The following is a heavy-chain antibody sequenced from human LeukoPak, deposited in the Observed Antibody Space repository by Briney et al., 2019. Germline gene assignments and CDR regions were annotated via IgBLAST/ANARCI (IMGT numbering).Heavy chain of an antibody. V-gene: IGHV1-46*01. CDR2: INPSGGST. J-gene: IGHJ3*02. Sequence: GASVKVSCKSSGYTFTGYNIHWLRQAPGQGLEWMGIINPSGGSTSYAQKVQGRVTMTRDTSTSTVYMELSSLRSEDTAVYYCASALVNCGGDCYSVFAAFDIWGQGTRVTVSS. CDR3: ASALVNCGGDCYSVFAAFDI. D-gene: IGHD2-21*02. CDR1: GYTFTGYN.